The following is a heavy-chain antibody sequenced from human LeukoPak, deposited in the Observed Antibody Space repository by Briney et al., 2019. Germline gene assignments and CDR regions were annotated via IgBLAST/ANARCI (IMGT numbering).Heavy chain of an antibody. D-gene: IGHD5-18*01. V-gene: IGHV1-69*04. CDR1: GGTFSSYA. CDR2: IIPILGIA. CDR3: ARHTAMVTNWFDP. Sequence: SVKVSCKASGGTFSSYAISWVRQAPGQGLEWMGRIIPILGIANYTQKFQGRVTITTDESTSTAYMELSSLRSEDTAVYYCARHTAMVTNWFDPWGQGTLVTVSS. J-gene: IGHJ5*02.